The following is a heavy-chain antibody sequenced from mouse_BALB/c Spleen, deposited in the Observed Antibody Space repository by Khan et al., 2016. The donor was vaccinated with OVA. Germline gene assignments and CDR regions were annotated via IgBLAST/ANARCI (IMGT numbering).Heavy chain of an antibody. CDR1: GYSITTNYA. J-gene: IGHJ4*01. CDR3: ARKNYYGYAVDY. D-gene: IGHD1-1*01. Sequence: EVQLQESGPSLVKPSQSLSLTCTVTGYSITTNYAWDWIRQFPGNKLEWMGYISYSGSTSPNPSLKSRISITRDTSKNQFFLHLNSVTTEDTATYYCARKNYYGYAVDYWGQGTSVTVSS. V-gene: IGHV3-2*02. CDR2: ISYSGST.